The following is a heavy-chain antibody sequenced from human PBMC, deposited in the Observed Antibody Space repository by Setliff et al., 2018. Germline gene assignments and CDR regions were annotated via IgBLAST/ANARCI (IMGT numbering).Heavy chain of an antibody. CDR3: ARINFYVSSGYYYASDN. CDR1: GYTFSAYD. Sequence: ASVKVSCKASGYTFSAYDINWVRQTHGQGPEWVGLLNPKSDYTAFAPKFQGRVSLTRDNSVDTAYLELHSLRPDDTAVYYCARINFYVSSGYYYASDNWGQGTLVTVSS. CDR2: LNPKSDYT. V-gene: IGHV1-8*02. J-gene: IGHJ4*02. D-gene: IGHD3-22*01.